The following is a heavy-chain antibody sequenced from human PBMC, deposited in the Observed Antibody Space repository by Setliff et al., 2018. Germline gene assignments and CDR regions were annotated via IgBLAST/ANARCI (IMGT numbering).Heavy chain of an antibody. Sequence: SVKVSCKASGFTFTGYSIHWVRQAPGQGLEWVGGSIPINDLATYAQKFQGRVTITADKSTSTVSMELFSLRSEDTAVYYCARDPFAVRAATNWYDHWGQGTQVTVSS. J-gene: IGHJ5*02. CDR3: ARDPFAVRAATNWYDH. D-gene: IGHD6-13*01. V-gene: IGHV1-69*10. CDR2: SIPINDLA. CDR1: GFTFTGYS.